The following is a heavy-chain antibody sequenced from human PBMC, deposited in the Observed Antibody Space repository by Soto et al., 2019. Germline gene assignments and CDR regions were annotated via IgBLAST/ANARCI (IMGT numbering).Heavy chain of an antibody. CDR2: IYHSGST. Sequence: SETLSLTCAVSSGSISSSNWWSWVRQPPGKGLEWIGEIYHSGSTNYNPSLKSRVTISVDKSKNQFSLKLSSVTAADTAVYYCARVVVPAAISVRRGYYYRAVWGKGTTVTVS. V-gene: IGHV4-4*02. CDR1: SGSISSSNW. J-gene: IGHJ6*03. D-gene: IGHD2-2*01. CDR3: ARVVVPAAISVRRGYYYRAV.